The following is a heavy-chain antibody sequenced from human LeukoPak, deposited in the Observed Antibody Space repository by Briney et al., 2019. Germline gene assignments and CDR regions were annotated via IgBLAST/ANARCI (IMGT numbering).Heavy chain of an antibody. CDR2: VRSKADNYAT. CDR3: TRREQRLVNFDF. V-gene: IGHV3-73*01. Sequence: GGSLRLSCIASGFTFSGSAIHWVRQASGKGLEWVGRVRSKADNYATAYAASVKGRFTISRDDSKNTAYLQLNSLKIEDTAVYYCTRREQRLVNFDFWSQGTLVTVSS. CDR1: GFTFSGSA. J-gene: IGHJ4*02. D-gene: IGHD6-25*01.